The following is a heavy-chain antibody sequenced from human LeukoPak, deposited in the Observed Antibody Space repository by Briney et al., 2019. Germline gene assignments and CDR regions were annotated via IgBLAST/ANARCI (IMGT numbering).Heavy chain of an antibody. J-gene: IGHJ6*03. CDR3: ARDPLRCSGGSCYYYYYMDV. Sequence: PGGSLRLSCAASGFTFSSYSMNWVRQAPGKGLEWVSYISSSSSTIYYADSVRGRFTISRDNAKNSLYLQMNSLRAEDTAVYYCARDPLRCSGGSCYYYYYMDVWGKGTTVTVSS. V-gene: IGHV3-48*01. D-gene: IGHD2-15*01. CDR1: GFTFSSYS. CDR2: ISSSSSTI.